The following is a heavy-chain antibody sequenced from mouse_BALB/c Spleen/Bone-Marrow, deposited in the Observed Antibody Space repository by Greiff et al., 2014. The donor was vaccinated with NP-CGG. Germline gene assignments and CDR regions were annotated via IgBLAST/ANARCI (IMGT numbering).Heavy chain of an antibody. V-gene: IGHV5-6-3*01. J-gene: IGHJ3*01. D-gene: IGHD2-14*01. Sequence: VQLKESGGVLVQPGGSLKLSCAASGFTFSSYDVSWVRQTPDKRLELVATINTNGGTTYYPDSVKGRFTISRDNAKSTLYLQMSSLKSADTAIYYCARNRYDWFAYWGQGTLVTVSA. CDR1: GFTFSSYD. CDR2: INTNGGTT. CDR3: ARNRYDWFAY.